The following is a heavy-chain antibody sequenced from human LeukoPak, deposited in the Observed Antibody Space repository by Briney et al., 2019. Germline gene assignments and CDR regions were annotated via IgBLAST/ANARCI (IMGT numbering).Heavy chain of an antibody. J-gene: IGHJ4*02. CDR1: GFTFSSYA. CDR3: AKAYLTDIVVVVAADY. D-gene: IGHD2-15*01. CDR2: ISGSGGST. V-gene: IGHV3-23*01. Sequence: GGSLRLSCAASGFTFSSYAMSWVRQAPGKGLEWVSAISGSGGSTYYADSVKGRFTISRDNSKNTLCLQMNSLRAEDTAVYYCAKAYLTDIVVVVAADYWGQGTLVTVSS.